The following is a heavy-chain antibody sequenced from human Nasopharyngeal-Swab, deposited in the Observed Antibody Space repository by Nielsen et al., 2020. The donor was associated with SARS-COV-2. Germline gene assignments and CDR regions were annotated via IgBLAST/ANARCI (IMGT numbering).Heavy chain of an antibody. D-gene: IGHD6-13*01. V-gene: IGHV1-3*01. Sequence: ASVKVSCKASGYTFTSYAMHWVRQAPGQRLAWMGWINAGNGNTKYSQKFQGRVTITRDTSASTAYMELSSLRSEDTAVYYCAKGIAAAGTLDYWGQGTLVTVSS. CDR1: GYTFTSYA. CDR2: INAGNGNT. J-gene: IGHJ4*02. CDR3: AKGIAAAGTLDY.